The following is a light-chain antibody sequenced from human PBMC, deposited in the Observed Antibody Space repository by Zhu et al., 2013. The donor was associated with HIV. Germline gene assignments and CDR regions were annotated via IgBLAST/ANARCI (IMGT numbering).Light chain of an antibody. V-gene: IGKV3-15*01. CDR3: QQSYSTPIT. J-gene: IGKJ5*01. CDR2: GAF. Sequence: EIVMTQSPGTLSVSPGERATLSCRASQSVSNYLAWYQLKPGLAPRLLIYGAFTRATGVPARFSGSGSGTEFTLTISSLQPEDFATYYCQQSYSTPITFGQGTRLEIK. CDR1: QSVSNY.